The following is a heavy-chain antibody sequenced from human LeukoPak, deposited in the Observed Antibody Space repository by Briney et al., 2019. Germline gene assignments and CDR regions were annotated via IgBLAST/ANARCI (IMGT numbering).Heavy chain of an antibody. Sequence: GGSLRLSCAASGFTFDDYGMSWVRQAPGKGLEWVSGINWNGDTTGYADSLKGRFTISRDNAKNSLYLQMNRLRAEDTAFYHCARQRWDDFWSGNWGGAYYMDVWGKGTTVTVSS. CDR1: GFTFDDYG. CDR3: ARQRWDDFWSGNWGGAYYMDV. D-gene: IGHD3-3*01. CDR2: INWNGDTT. J-gene: IGHJ6*03. V-gene: IGHV3-20*01.